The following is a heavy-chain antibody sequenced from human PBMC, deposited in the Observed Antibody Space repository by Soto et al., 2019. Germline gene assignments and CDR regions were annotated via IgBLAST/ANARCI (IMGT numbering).Heavy chain of an antibody. D-gene: IGHD5-12*01. CDR3: ARARGYSFGLPQNWFDP. Sequence: QEQLVQSGAEVKKPGASVKISCKAHGYTFTTSYVNWVRQAPGQGLEWMGIILPSSGSTSYAQNFQGGVTMTRDTSTSTVYMELTSLRIEDTAVYYCARARGYSFGLPQNWFDPWGQGTRVTVSS. CDR2: ILPSSGST. CDR1: GYTFTTSY. V-gene: IGHV1-46*01. J-gene: IGHJ5*02.